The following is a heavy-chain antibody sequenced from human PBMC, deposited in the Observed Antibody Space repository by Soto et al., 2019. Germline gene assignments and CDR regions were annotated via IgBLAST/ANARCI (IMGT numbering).Heavy chain of an antibody. J-gene: IGHJ6*02. CDR2: IYHSGST. CDR1: GGSISSSNW. V-gene: IGHV4-4*02. Sequence: SETLSLTCAVSGGSISSSNWWSWVRQPPGKGLEWIGEIYHSGSTTYNPSLKSRVIISVDKSENQFSLKLRSVTAADTAVYYCARGSYYDMDVWGQGATVTVS. CDR3: ARGSYYDMDV.